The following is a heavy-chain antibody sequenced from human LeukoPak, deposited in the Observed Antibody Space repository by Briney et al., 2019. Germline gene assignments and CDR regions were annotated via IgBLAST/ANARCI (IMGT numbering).Heavy chain of an antibody. D-gene: IGHD2/OR15-2a*01. J-gene: IGHJ4*02. Sequence: GESLRLSCAASGFAFSSHAMTWVRQAPGKGLEWVSVIYSGGSTYYADSVKGRFTISRDNSKNTLYLQMNSLRAEDTAVYYCASTLRDSTFDYWGQGTLVTVSS. CDR1: GFAFSSHA. V-gene: IGHV3-53*01. CDR2: IYSGGST. CDR3: ASTLRDSTFDY.